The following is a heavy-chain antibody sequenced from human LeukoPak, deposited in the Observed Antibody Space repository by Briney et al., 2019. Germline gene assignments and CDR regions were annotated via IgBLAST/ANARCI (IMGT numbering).Heavy chain of an antibody. V-gene: IGHV4-39*07. D-gene: IGHD3-10*01. CDR3: ARARNSGTYSAGYFDY. J-gene: IGHJ4*02. Sequence: SETLSLTCTVSGGSISSSSYYWGWIRQPPGKGLEWIGSIYYSGSTYYNPSLKSRVTMSVDTSKNQFSLKLNSVTAADTAVYYCARARNSGTYSAGYFDYWGQGTLVTVSS. CDR1: GGSISSSSYY. CDR2: IYYSGST.